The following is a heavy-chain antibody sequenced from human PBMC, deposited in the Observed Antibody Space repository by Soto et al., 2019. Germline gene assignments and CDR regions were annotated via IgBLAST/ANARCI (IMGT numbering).Heavy chain of an antibody. J-gene: IGHJ3*02. Sequence: PSETLSLTGTVSGGSISSYYWSWIRQPPGKGLEWIGYIYYSGSTNYNPSLKSRVTISVDTSKNQFSLKLSSVTAADTAVYYCARRYSSAFDIWGQGTMVTVSS. CDR3: ARRYSSAFDI. V-gene: IGHV4-59*08. CDR2: IYYSGST. D-gene: IGHD6-13*01. CDR1: GGSISSYY.